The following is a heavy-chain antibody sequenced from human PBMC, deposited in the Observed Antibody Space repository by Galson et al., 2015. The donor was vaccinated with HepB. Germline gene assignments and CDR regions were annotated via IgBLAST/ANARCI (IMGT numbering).Heavy chain of an antibody. J-gene: IGHJ4*02. CDR2: INYSGST. CDR3: ARYVTTVVTHSFDY. Sequence: SEPLSLTCTVSAGPISSYWWSWIRQPPGKGLEWIGYINYSGSTVYDPSLRSRVTMSVDTSKNQFSLKLSSVTAADTAVYYCARYVTTVVTHSFDYWGQGILVTVSS. V-gene: IGHV4-59*08. D-gene: IGHD4-23*01. CDR1: AGPISSYW.